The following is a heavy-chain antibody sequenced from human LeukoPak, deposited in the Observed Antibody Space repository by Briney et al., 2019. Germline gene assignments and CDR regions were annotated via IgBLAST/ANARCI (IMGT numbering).Heavy chain of an antibody. J-gene: IGHJ6*02. CDR3: ATWGSSSSPLPTMDV. CDR1: GYTFTSYS. CDR2: INPNGGST. V-gene: IGHV1-46*01. D-gene: IGHD6-13*01. Sequence: GASVKVSCKASGYTFTSYSVHWVRQAPGQGLEWMGIINPNGGSTNYAQKFQGRVTMTRDTSTSTVYMELSSLRSEDTAVYYCATWGSSSSPLPTMDVWGQGTTVTVSS.